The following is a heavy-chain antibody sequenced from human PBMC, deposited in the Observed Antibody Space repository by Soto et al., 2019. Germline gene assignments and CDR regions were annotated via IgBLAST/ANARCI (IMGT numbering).Heavy chain of an antibody. V-gene: IGHV4-59*04. J-gene: IGHJ4*01. CDR1: GDSINTYY. Sequence: SETLSLTCTVSGDSINTYYWNWIRQPPGKGLEWIGYIFHIGSTYYNPSLKSRVSMSLDLSKNHFSLKLTSLTAADTAVYYCASYELSTAYFPQFLFAYWGRGTLVTVSS. CDR3: ASYELSTAYFPQFLFAY. CDR2: IFHIGST. D-gene: IGHD3-9*01.